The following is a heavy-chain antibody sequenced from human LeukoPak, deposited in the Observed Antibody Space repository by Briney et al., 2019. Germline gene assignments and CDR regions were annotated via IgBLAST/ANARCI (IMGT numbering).Heavy chain of an antibody. J-gene: IGHJ6*02. CDR1: GGSISSGDYY. CDR2: IYYSGST. CDR3: ARDQVVAAAGIPVDV. V-gene: IGHV4-30-4*01. Sequence: PSETLSLTCTVSGGSISSGDYYWSWIRQPPGKGLEWIGYIYYSGSTYYNPSLKSRVTISVDTSKNQFSLKLSSVTAADTAVYYCARDQVVAAAGIPVDVWGQGTTVTVSS. D-gene: IGHD6-13*01.